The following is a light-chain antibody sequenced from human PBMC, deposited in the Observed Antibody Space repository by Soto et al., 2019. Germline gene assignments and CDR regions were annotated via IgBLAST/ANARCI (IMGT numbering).Light chain of an antibody. CDR2: GAS. V-gene: IGKV3-20*01. Sequence: EIVLKQSPGTLSLSPGERATLSCRASQSVSSSYLAWYQQKPGQAPRLLIYGASNRATGIPDRFSVSASGTDFTLTISSLEPEDFAVYYCQHYGTSALFGPGTKVDIK. CDR1: QSVSSSY. CDR3: QHYGTSAL. J-gene: IGKJ3*01.